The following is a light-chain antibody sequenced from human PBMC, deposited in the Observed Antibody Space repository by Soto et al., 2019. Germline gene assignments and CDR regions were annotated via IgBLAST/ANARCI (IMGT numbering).Light chain of an antibody. Sequence: QSVLTQPASGSGSPGQSITISCTGTSSDVGGYNYVSWYQQHPGKAPKLMIYDVSNRPSGVSNRFSGSKSGNTASLTISGLQAEDEADYYCSSYTRSSTLFGTGTKVTVL. CDR2: DVS. J-gene: IGLJ1*01. CDR1: SSDVGGYNY. CDR3: SSYTRSSTL. V-gene: IGLV2-14*01.